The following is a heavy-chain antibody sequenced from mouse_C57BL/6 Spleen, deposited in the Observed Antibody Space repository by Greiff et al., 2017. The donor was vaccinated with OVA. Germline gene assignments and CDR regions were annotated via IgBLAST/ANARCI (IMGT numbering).Heavy chain of an antibody. CDR2: IYPGDGDT. J-gene: IGHJ2*01. D-gene: IGHD3-2*02. CDR1: GYAFSSSW. Sequence: VQLVESGPELVKPGASVKISCKASGYAFSSSWMNWVKQRPGKGLEWIGRIYPGDGDTTYYGKSTGKATLTADKSSCPDSMHLSRLTSEDSAVCVYAREEANYFDDWGQGTTRTVSS. V-gene: IGHV1-82*01. CDR3: AREEANYFDD.